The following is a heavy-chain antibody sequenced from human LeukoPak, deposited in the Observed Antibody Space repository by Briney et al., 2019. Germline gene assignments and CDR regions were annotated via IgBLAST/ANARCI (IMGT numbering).Heavy chain of an antibody. Sequence: SETLSLTCAVSGGSISSSNWWSWVRQPPGKGLEWIGEIYHSGSTNYNPSLKSRVTISVDKSKNQFSLKLSSVTAADTAVYYCARSRTFYGSGSYYDYWGQGTLVTVSS. CDR3: ARSRTFYGSGSYYDY. CDR2: IYHSGST. J-gene: IGHJ4*02. V-gene: IGHV4-4*02. CDR1: GGSISSSNW. D-gene: IGHD3-10*01.